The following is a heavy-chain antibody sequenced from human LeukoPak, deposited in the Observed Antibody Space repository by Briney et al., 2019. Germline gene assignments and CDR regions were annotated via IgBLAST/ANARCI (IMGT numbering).Heavy chain of an antibody. CDR3: ARGLGYSSSSLSFDP. CDR2: INHSGST. D-gene: IGHD6-6*01. Sequence: SETLSLTCAVYGGSFSGYYWSWIRQPPGKGLEWIGEINHSGSTNYNPSLKSRVTISVDTSENQFSLKLSSVTAADTAVYYCARGLGYSSSSLSFDPWGQGTLVTVSS. V-gene: IGHV4-34*01. J-gene: IGHJ5*02. CDR1: GGSFSGYY.